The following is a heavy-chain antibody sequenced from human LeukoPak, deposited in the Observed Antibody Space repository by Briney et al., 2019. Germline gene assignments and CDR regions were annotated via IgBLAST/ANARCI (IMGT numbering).Heavy chain of an antibody. Sequence: PGGSLRLSCAASGFTFSSYWMHWVRQAPGKGLVWVSRINSDGSSTSYADSVKGRFTISRDNAKNALYLQMNSLRAEDTAVYYCARGAGEWELPPSLGMDVWGQGTTVTVSS. CDR3: ARGAGEWELPPSLGMDV. J-gene: IGHJ6*02. CDR1: GFTFSSYW. D-gene: IGHD1-26*01. CDR2: INSDGSST. V-gene: IGHV3-74*01.